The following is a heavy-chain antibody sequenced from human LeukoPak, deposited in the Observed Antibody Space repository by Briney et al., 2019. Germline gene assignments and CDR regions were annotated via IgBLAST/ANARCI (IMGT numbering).Heavy chain of an antibody. CDR2: IYYSGST. Sequence: SETLSLTCTVSGGSISSYYWSWIRQPPGKGLEWIGYIYYSGSTNYNPSLKSRVTISVDTSKNQFSLKLRSVTAADTAVYYCARDRSGYEYYYYYLDVWGKGTTVTVSS. V-gene: IGHV4-59*01. CDR1: GGSISSYY. D-gene: IGHD5-12*01. J-gene: IGHJ6*03. CDR3: ARDRSGYEYYYYYLDV.